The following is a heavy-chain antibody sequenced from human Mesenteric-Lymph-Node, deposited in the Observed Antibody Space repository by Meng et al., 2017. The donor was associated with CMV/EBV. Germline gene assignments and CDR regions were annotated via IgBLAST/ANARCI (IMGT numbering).Heavy chain of an antibody. V-gene: IGHV1-46*01. CDR1: GYTFTGYY. D-gene: IGHD5-18*01. CDR3: ARPTLQRGYSYAYYYYGMDV. J-gene: IGHJ6*02. Sequence: ASVKVSCKASGYTFTGYYMHWVRQAPGQGLEWMGIINPSGGSTSYAQKFQGRVTMTRDTSTSTVYMELSSLRSEDTAVYYCARPTLQRGYSYAYYYYGMDVWGQGTTVTVSS. CDR2: INPSGGST.